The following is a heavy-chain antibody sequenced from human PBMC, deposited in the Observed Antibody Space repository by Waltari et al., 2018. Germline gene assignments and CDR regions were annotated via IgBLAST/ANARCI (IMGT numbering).Heavy chain of an antibody. D-gene: IGHD3-22*01. CDR3: ARDGYYDSSGYQGPDAFDI. V-gene: IGHV1-69*08. CDR2: IIPILGIA. J-gene: IGHJ3*02. CDR1: GGTFSSYT. Sequence: QVQLVQSGAEVKKPGSSVKVSCKASGGTFSSYTISWVRQAPGQGLEWMGRIIPILGIANYAHKFQGRVTITADKSTSTAYMELSSLRSEDTAVYYCARDGYYDSSGYQGPDAFDIWGQGTMVTVSS.